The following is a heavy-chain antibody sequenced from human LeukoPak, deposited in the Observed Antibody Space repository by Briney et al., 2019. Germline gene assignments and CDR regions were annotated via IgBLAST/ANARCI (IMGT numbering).Heavy chain of an antibody. CDR2: TSHDGSNK. CDR3: ARGGGIVVVTNVNY. Sequence: GGSLRLSCAASGFTFSTYSMHWVRQAPGKGLEWVAATSHDGSNKNYADSVKGRFTISRDNSKNTLYLQMNSLRAEDTAAYYCARGGGIVVVTNVNYWGQGTLVTVSS. V-gene: IGHV3-30*04. D-gene: IGHD3-22*01. J-gene: IGHJ4*02. CDR1: GFTFSTYS.